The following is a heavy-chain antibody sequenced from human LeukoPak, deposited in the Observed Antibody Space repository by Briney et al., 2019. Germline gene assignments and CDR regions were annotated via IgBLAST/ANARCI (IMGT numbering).Heavy chain of an antibody. V-gene: IGHV3-21*01. CDR2: ISSRSTSI. D-gene: IGHD3-3*01. CDR3: ARDYIAYDPLDY. CDR1: GFTFSSCD. J-gene: IGHJ4*01. Sequence: GGSLRLSCAASGFTFSSCDMNWVRQAPGKGLEWVSSISSRSTSIYYADSVKGRFTIFRDNAKNSLYLQMNSLRAEDTAVYWCARDYIAYDPLDYWGQEPWSPSPQ.